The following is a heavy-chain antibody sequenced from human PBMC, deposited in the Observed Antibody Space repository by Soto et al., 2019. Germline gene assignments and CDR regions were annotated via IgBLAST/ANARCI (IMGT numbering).Heavy chain of an antibody. CDR3: ARYSAASGTYYFDY. V-gene: IGHV4-34*01. CDR2: VKHGGNT. CDR1: DEPFRNYY. J-gene: IGHJ4*01. D-gene: IGHD6-13*01. Sequence: SETLSLTCAVYDEPFRNYYWSWIRQPPGKGLEWIGEVKHGGNTKYDPSLESRVTISVDTSKNQFSLKLTSVTAADTAVYYCARYSAASGTYYFDYWGQGTLVTVSS.